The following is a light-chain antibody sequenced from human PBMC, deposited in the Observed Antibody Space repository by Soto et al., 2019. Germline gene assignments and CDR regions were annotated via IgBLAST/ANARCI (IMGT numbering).Light chain of an antibody. CDR3: CSYAGSPTFPWI. Sequence: QSALTQPASVSGSPGQSMTISCTGASSDVGDYKYVSWFQQHPGKAPKLMIYEGTKRPSGVSNRFSGSKSGNTASLTISGLQAEDEADYYCCSYAGSPTFPWIFGGGTKLTVL. V-gene: IGLV2-23*03. CDR2: EGT. CDR1: SSDVGDYKY. J-gene: IGLJ3*02.